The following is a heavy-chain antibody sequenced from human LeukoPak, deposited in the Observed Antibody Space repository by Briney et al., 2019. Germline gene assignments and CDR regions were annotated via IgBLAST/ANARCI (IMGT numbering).Heavy chain of an antibody. CDR2: VHNSGAT. CDR1: GVSIKNYY. V-gene: IGHV4-59*13. Sequence: SETLSLTCTVSGVSIKNYYWSWIRQSSERGLEWIGYVHNSGATNYNPSLESRVTMSIDTSRSQFSLILNPVTAADTAVYYCARLGSYSDCWGQGTLVTVST. J-gene: IGHJ4*02. CDR3: ARLGSYSDC. D-gene: IGHD1-26*01.